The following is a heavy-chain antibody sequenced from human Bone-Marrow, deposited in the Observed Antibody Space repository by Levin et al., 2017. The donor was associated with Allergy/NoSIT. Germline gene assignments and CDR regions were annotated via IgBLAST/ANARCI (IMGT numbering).Heavy chain of an antibody. V-gene: IGHV1-2*02. CDR3: ARAIASGGNTYYDYYMDV. CDR2: INPNSGGT. Sequence: ASVKVSCKASGYIFTDYYIHWVRQAPGQGLEWMGWINPNSGGTKYAQKFQGRVTMTRDTSISTAYVDLSRLRFDDTAVYYCARAIASGGNTYYDYYMDVWGKGTTVTVSS. D-gene: IGHD3-16*01. CDR1: GYIFTDYY. J-gene: IGHJ6*03.